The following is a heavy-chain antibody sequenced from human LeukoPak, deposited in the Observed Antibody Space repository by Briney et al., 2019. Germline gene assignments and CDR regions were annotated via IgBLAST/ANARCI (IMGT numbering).Heavy chain of an antibody. Sequence: GGSLRLSCAASGFTFSSYAMHWVRQAPGKGLEWVAVISYDGSNKYYADSVKGRFAISRDNSKNTLYLQMNSLRAEDTAVYYCARVGATMVSDYYYNMNVGGKGTTLTFPS. J-gene: IGHJ6*03. CDR2: ISYDGSNK. CDR3: ARVGATMVSDYYYNMNV. D-gene: IGHD3-10*01. CDR1: GFTFSSYA. V-gene: IGHV3-30*09.